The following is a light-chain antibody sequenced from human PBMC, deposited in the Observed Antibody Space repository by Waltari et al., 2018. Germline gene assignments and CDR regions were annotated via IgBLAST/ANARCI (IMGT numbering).Light chain of an antibody. V-gene: IGLV1-44*01. Sequence: QSVLTQPPSASGTPGQRVTISCSGSSSNIGSNTVNWYQHLPGTAPKLLIYSNNQRPSGVPARFSCSKSGTSASLAISGLQSEDEADYYCAAWDDSLNGHVFGGGAKLTVL. CDR3: AAWDDSLNGHV. J-gene: IGLJ2*01. CDR1: SSNIGSNT. CDR2: SNN.